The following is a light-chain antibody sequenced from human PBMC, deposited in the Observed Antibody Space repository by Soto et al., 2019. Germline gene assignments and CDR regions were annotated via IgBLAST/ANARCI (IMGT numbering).Light chain of an antibody. J-gene: IGLJ1*01. CDR2: EVS. V-gene: IGLV2-8*01. CDR1: SFDVGGYNY. Sequence: QSVLTQPPSASGSPGQSVTISCTGTSFDVGGYNYVSWYQQHPGKAPQVLMYEVSKRPSGVPDRFSSSKSGNTASLTVSGLQAEDEADYYCSAYAGSPYLYVFGSGTKVTVL. CDR3: SAYAGSPYLYV.